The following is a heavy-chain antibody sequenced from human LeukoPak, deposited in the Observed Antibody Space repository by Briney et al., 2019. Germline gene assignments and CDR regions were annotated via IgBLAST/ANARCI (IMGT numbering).Heavy chain of an antibody. CDR1: GGSFSGYY. D-gene: IGHD6-19*01. J-gene: IGHJ4*02. Sequence: SETLSLTCAVYGGSFSGYYWSWIRQPPGKGLEWIGEINHSGSTNYNLSLKSRVTISVDTSKNQFSLKLSSVTAADTAVYYCARRSQWLAYDYWGQGTLVTVSS. CDR2: INHSGST. CDR3: ARRSQWLAYDY. V-gene: IGHV4-34*01.